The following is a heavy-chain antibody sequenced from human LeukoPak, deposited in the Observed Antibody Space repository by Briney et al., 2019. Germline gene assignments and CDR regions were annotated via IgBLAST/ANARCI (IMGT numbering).Heavy chain of an antibody. CDR1: GGSISSGSYY. D-gene: IGHD2-2*01. V-gene: IGHV4-61*02. J-gene: IGHJ2*01. CDR2: ISTSGST. Sequence: SQTPSLTCTVSGGSISSGSYYWSWIRQPAGKGLEWIGRISTSGSTNYNPSLKSRVTISVDTSKNQFSLKLSSVTAADTAVYYCARRCSSTNCFVWYFDSWGRGTLVTVSS. CDR3: ARRCSSTNCFVWYFDS.